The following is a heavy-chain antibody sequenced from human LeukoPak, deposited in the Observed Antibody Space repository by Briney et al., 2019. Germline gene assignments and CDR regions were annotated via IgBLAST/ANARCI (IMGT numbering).Heavy chain of an antibody. CDR1: GGSISSGGYY. CDR3: AGGAADAFDI. V-gene: IGHV4-31*03. J-gene: IGHJ3*02. D-gene: IGHD2-15*01. Sequence: PSETLSLTCTVSGGSISSGGYYWSWIRQHPGKGLEWIGYIYYSGSTYYNPSLKSRVTISVDTSKNQFPLKLSSVTAADTAVYYCAGGAADAFDIWGQGTMVTVSS. CDR2: IYYSGST.